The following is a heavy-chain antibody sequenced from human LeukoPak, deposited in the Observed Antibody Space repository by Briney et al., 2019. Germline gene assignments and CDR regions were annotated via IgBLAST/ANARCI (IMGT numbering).Heavy chain of an antibody. V-gene: IGHV1-2*06. J-gene: IGHJ5*02. CDR1: GYTFTGDY. Sequence: ASVKVSCKASGYTFTGDYMHWVRQAPGQGLEWMGRINPNSGGTNYAQKFQGRVTMTRDTSISTAYMELSRLRSDDTAVYYCARPVVPAAMSWFDPWGQGTLVTVSS. CDR3: ARPVVPAAMSWFDP. D-gene: IGHD2-2*01. CDR2: INPNSGGT.